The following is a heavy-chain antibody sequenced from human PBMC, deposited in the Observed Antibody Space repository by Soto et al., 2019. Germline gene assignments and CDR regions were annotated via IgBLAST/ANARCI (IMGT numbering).Heavy chain of an antibody. CDR1: GFTFSSYG. CDR2: ISYDGSNK. J-gene: IGHJ6*04. Sequence: GGSLRLSCAASGFTFSSYGMHWVRQAPGKGLEWVAVISYDGSNKYYADSVKGRFTISRDNSKTTLYLQMNSLRAEDTAVYYCAKAILGVVNYCIDVRGKGPTGTVSS. D-gene: IGHD3-3*01. CDR3: AKAILGVVNYCIDV. V-gene: IGHV3-30*18.